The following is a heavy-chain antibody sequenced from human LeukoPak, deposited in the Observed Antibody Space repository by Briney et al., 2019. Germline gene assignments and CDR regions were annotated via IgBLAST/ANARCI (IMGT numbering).Heavy chain of an antibody. J-gene: IGHJ4*02. Sequence: GGSLRLSCAASGFTVSSNYMSWVRQAPGKGLEWVSVIYSGGSTYYADSVKGRFTISRDNSKNTLYLQMNSLRAEDTAVYYCARAKSVYSSGWYYFDYWGQGTLVTVSS. CDR2: IYSGGST. V-gene: IGHV3-66*01. D-gene: IGHD6-19*01. CDR1: GFTVSSNY. CDR3: ARAKSVYSSGWYYFDY.